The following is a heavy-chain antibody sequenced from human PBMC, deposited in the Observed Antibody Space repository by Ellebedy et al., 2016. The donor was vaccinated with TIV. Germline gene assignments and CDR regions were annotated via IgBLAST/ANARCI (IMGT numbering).Heavy chain of an antibody. J-gene: IGHJ4*02. D-gene: IGHD4-17*01. CDR2: IYYSGST. Sequence: GSLRLXXTVSGGSISSYYWSWIRQPPGKGLEWIGYIYYSGSTNYNPSLKSRVTISVDTSKNQFSLKLSSVTAADTAVYYCARDPYGDEPDFHYFDYWGQGTLVTVSS. CDR1: GGSISSYY. CDR3: ARDPYGDEPDFHYFDY. V-gene: IGHV4-59*01.